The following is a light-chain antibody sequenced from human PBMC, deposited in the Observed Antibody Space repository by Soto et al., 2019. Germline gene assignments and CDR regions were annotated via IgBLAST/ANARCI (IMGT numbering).Light chain of an antibody. J-gene: IGKJ5*01. CDR1: QRLSSN. CDR3: QQRQYWPPIT. Sequence: EIVMTQSPATLSVSPWERATLSCRASQRLSSNLAWYQQKPGQAPRLLVYGVSTRATGVPARFSGSGSGTDFTLTISSLEPEDCAIYYCQQRQYWPPITFGQGTRLEIK. V-gene: IGKV3D-15*01. CDR2: GVS.